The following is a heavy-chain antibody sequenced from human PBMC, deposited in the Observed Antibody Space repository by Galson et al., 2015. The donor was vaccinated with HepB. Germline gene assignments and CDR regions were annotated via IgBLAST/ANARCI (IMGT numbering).Heavy chain of an antibody. D-gene: IGHD1-1*01. Sequence: SLRLSCAASGFTFSSYAMSWVRQAPGMELEWVSSFSASGVNTYYADSVKGRVTITRDKSKNTPYLQLNSLRAEDTAVYYCAKSTGTTRTRSPRYF. J-gene: IGHJ2*01. CDR1: GFTFSSYA. CDR2: FSASGVNT. CDR3: AKSTGTTRTRSPRYF. V-gene: IGHV3-23*01.